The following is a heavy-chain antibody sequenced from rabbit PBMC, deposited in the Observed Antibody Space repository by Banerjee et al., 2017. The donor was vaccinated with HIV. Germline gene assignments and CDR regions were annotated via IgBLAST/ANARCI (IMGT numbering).Heavy chain of an antibody. D-gene: IGHD4-1*01. CDR3: ARDLAGVIGWNFNL. V-gene: IGHV1S45*01. J-gene: IGHJ4*01. CDR1: GFDISYYH. CDR2: INSNTGNT. Sequence: QEQLEESGGGLVQPGGSLTLSCTASGFDISYYHMGWVRQAPGKGLEWIACINSNTGNTVYASWAKGPFTISKTSSTTVTLQMTSLTAADTATYFCARDLAGVIGWNFNLWGQGTLVTVS.